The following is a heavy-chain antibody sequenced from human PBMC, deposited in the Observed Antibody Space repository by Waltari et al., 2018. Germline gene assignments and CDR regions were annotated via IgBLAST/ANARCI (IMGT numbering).Heavy chain of an antibody. CDR1: GGTFSSYA. V-gene: IGHV1-69*01. CDR2: IIPIVGTA. J-gene: IGHJ5*02. CDR3: ARLPDCSGGSCYSGVWFDP. D-gene: IGHD2-15*01. Sequence: QVQLVQSGAEVKKPGSSVKVSCKASGGTFSSYAISWVRQAPGQGLEWMGGIIPIVGTANYAQKFQGRVTITADESTSTAYMELSSLRSEDTAVYYCARLPDCSGGSCYSGVWFDPWGQGTLVTVSS.